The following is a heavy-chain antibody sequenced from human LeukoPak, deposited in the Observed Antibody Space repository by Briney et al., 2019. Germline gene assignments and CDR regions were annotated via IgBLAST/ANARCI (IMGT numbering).Heavy chain of an antibody. Sequence: ASVKVSCEASGGTFSSYAISWVRRAPGQGLEWMGRIIPILGIANYAQKFQGRVTITADKSTSTAYMELGSLRSEDTAVYYCAREYCSGGSCPRAFDIWGQGTMVTVSS. CDR2: IIPILGIA. CDR1: GGTFSSYA. V-gene: IGHV1-69*04. CDR3: AREYCSGGSCPRAFDI. J-gene: IGHJ3*02. D-gene: IGHD2-15*01.